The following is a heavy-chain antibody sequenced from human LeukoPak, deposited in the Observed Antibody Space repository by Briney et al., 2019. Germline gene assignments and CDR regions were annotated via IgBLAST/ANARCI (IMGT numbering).Heavy chain of an antibody. CDR1: GGSFSGYY. CDR2: INHSGST. Sequence: SETLSLTCAVYGGSFSGYYWSWIRQPPGKGLEWIGEINHSGSTNYNPSLKSRVTISVDTSKNQFSLKLSSVTAADTAVYYCARGFLSEYQLLGQYYFDYWGREPWSPSPQ. J-gene: IGHJ4*02. V-gene: IGHV4-34*01. CDR3: ARGFLSEYQLLGQYYFDY. D-gene: IGHD2-2*01.